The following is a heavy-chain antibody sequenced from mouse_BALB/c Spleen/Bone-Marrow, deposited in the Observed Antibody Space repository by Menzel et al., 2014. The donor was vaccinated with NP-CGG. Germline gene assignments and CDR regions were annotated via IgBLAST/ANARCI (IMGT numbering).Heavy chain of an antibody. V-gene: IGHV1-54*01. J-gene: IGHJ3*01. CDR1: GYAFTNYL. CDR2: INPGSGGT. CDR3: AREIITSFAY. D-gene: IGHD1-1*01. Sequence: QVQLQQSGAELVRPGTSVKVSCKASGYAFTNYLIEWVKQRPGQGLEWIGVINPGSGGTNYNEEFKGKATLTADKSSSTAYMQLSSLTSDDSAVYFCAREIITSFAYWGQGTLVTVSA.